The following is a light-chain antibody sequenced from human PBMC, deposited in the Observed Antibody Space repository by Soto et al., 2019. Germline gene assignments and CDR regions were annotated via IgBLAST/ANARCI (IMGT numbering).Light chain of an antibody. J-gene: IGKJ2*01. Sequence: PGERATLSCRASQSVSSYLAWYQQKPGQAPRLLIYDASNRATGIPARFSGSGSGTDFTLTISSLEPEDFAVYYCQQRSNWPMYTFGQGTKLEIK. CDR3: QQRSNWPMYT. CDR2: DAS. V-gene: IGKV3-11*01. CDR1: QSVSSY.